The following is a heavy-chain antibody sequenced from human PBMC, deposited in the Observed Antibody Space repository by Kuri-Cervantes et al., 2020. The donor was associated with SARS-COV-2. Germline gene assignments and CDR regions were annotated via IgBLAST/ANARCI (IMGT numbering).Heavy chain of an antibody. CDR1: GYTFASYY. Sequence: ASVKVSCKASGYTFASYYMHWVRQAPGQGLEWMGIINPSGGSTSYAQKFQGRVTMTRDTSTSTVYMELSSLRSEDTAVYYCARANPGIAVAGTDVDAFDIWGQGTMVTVSS. CDR3: ARANPGIAVAGTDVDAFDI. CDR2: INPSGGST. V-gene: IGHV1-46*01. D-gene: IGHD6-19*01. J-gene: IGHJ3*02.